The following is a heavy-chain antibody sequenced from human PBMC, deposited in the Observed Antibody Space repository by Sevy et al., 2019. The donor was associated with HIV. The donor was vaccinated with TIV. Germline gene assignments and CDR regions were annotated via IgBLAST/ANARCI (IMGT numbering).Heavy chain of an antibody. CDR1: GGSFSGYY. J-gene: IGHJ6*02. CDR3: ATGNDYGDYGRVPYYYYYYGMDV. V-gene: IGHV4-34*01. D-gene: IGHD4-17*01. Sequence: SETLSLTCAVYGGSFSGYYWSWIRQPPGKGLEWIGEINHSGSTNYNPSLKSRVTISVDTSKNQFSLKLSSVTAADTAVYYCATGNDYGDYGRVPYYYYYYGMDVWGQGTTVTVSS. CDR2: INHSGST.